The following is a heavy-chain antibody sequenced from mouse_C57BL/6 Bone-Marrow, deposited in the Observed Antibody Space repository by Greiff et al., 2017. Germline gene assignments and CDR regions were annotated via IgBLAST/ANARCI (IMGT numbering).Heavy chain of an antibody. J-gene: IGHJ1*03. V-gene: IGHV1-26*01. CDR1: GYTFTDYY. CDR3: AREGLYYASYFDV. D-gene: IGHD1-1*01. Sequence: EVQLQQSGPELVKPGASVKISCKASGYTFTDYYMNWVKQSHGKSLEWIGDINPNNGGTSYNQKFKGKATLTVDKSSSTTYMELRSLTSEDSAVCYCAREGLYYASYFDVWGTGTTVTVSS. CDR2: INPNNGGT.